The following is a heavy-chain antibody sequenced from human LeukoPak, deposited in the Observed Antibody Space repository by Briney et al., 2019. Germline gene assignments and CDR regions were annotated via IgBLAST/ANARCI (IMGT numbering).Heavy chain of an antibody. Sequence: GASVKVSCKASGYTFTHFGISWMRQAPRQGPEWMGWISTYNGNTNYAQRFQGRVTITTDTSTSTAYMELRNLKSDDTAVYYCAREAGASWTAPSDYWGQGTLVTVSS. CDR2: ISTYNGNT. CDR3: AREAGASWTAPSDY. V-gene: IGHV1-18*01. D-gene: IGHD2-15*01. CDR1: GYTFTHFG. J-gene: IGHJ4*02.